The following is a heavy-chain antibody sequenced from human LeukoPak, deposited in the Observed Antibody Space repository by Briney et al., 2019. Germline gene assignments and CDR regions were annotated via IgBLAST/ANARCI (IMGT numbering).Heavy chain of an antibody. V-gene: IGHV3-33*08. CDR1: GFTFSSYS. CDR3: ASADPGISVGPT. CDR2: IWYDGSKK. Sequence: PGGSLRLSCAASGFTFSSYSMNWVRQAPGKGLEWMAVIWYDGSKKYYADSVKGRFTFSRDNSRNTLYLQMNSLRTEDTAVYFCASADPGISVGPTWGLGTPVTVAS. D-gene: IGHD6-19*01. J-gene: IGHJ4*02.